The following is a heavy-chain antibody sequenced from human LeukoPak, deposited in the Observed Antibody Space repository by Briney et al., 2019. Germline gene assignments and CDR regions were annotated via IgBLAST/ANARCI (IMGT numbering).Heavy chain of an antibody. D-gene: IGHD4-17*01. Sequence: PGGSLRLSCAASGFTFSSYWMHWVRQAPGKGLVWVSRINTDGSSTSYADSVKGRFTISRDNAKNTLYLQMNSLRAEDTAVYYCAKVGPYGDYDYWGQGTLVTVSS. CDR2: INTDGSST. J-gene: IGHJ4*02. V-gene: IGHV3-74*01. CDR1: GFTFSSYW. CDR3: AKVGPYGDYDY.